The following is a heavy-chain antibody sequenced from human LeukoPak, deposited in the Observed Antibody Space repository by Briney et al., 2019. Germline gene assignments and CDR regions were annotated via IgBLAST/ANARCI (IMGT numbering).Heavy chain of an antibody. V-gene: IGHV4-34*01. Sequence: SETLSLTCAVYGGSFSGYYWSWIRQPPGKVLEWIGEINHSGSTNYNPSLKSRVTISVDTSKNQFSLKLSSVTAADTAVYYCARGKIWFGLSNWFDPWGQGTLVTVSS. D-gene: IGHD3-10*01. CDR3: ARGKIWFGLSNWFDP. J-gene: IGHJ5*02. CDR1: GGSFSGYY. CDR2: INHSGST.